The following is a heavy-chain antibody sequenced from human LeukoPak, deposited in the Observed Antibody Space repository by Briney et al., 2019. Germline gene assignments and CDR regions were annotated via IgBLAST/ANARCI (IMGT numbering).Heavy chain of an antibody. V-gene: IGHV1-8*03. CDR2: MNPNSGNT. D-gene: IGHD1-7*01. Sequence: ASVKVSCKASGYTFTSYDINWVRQATGQGLEWMGWMNPNSGNTGYAQKFQGRVTITRNTSISTAYMELSSLRSEDTAVYYCARCPPAASNWNYRYWFDPWGQGTLVTVSS. CDR3: ARCPPAASNWNYRYWFDP. J-gene: IGHJ5*02. CDR1: GYTFTSYD.